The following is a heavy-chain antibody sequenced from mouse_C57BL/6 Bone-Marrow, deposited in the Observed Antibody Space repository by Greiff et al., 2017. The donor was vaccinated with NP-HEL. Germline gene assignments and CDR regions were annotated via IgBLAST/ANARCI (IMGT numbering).Heavy chain of an antibody. CDR3: TRLFQLRGIIYYYGSSYGY. V-gene: IGHV1-15*01. CDR1: GYTFTDYE. J-gene: IGHJ2*01. Sequence: QVQLKQSGAELVRPGASVTLSCKASGYTFTDYEMHWVKQTPVHGLEWIGAIDPDTGGPAYNQKFKGKAILTAAKSSSPAYMERRSLTSEDSAVYYCTRLFQLRGIIYYYGSSYGYWGQGTTLTVSS. CDR2: IDPDTGGP. D-gene: IGHD1-1*01.